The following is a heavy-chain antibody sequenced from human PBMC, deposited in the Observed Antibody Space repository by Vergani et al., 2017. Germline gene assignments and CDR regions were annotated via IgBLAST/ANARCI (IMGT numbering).Heavy chain of an antibody. J-gene: IGHJ5*02. CDR3: GKTQGTVVGTWWFDP. D-gene: IGHD1-7*01. CDR1: GLTISSYG. Sequence: QVQLVESGGGVVQPGVSMRLSCSASGLTISSYGVHWVRQAPGRGLESVTFTRPHEDGAFYSASVRGRFNVSRDNSKNTLYLEMNRLNVDDTAIYYCGKTQGTVVGTWWFDPWGQGTPVTVSS. V-gene: IGHV3-30*02. CDR2: TRPHEDGA.